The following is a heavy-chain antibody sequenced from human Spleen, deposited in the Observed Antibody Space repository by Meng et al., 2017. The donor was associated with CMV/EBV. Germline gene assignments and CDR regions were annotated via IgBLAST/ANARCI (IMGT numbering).Heavy chain of an antibody. Sequence: SETLSLTCTVSGGSVSSGSYYWSWIRQPPGKGLEWIGYIYYSGSTNYNPSLKSRVTISVDTSKNQFSLKLSSVTAADTAVYYCARGIGGSYYDGYGMGVWGQGTTVTVSS. J-gene: IGHJ6*02. CDR3: ARGIGGSYYDGYGMGV. CDR1: GGSVSSGSYY. V-gene: IGHV4-61*01. CDR2: IYYSGST. D-gene: IGHD1-26*01.